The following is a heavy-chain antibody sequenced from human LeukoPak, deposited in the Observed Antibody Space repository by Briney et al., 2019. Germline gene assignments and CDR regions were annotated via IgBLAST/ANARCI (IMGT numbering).Heavy chain of an antibody. CDR3: ARGQGGSYWYYYYMDV. Sequence: PSDTLSLTCAVYGGSFRAYYWRWIHKPPGKGLEWIGEINHSGSTHYNPSHNSRVTISVETSKNQFSLKLSSVTAVDTAVYYCARGQGGSYWYYYYMDVWGKGTTVTVSS. CDR1: GGSFRAYY. CDR2: INHSGST. V-gene: IGHV4-34*01. J-gene: IGHJ6*03. D-gene: IGHD1-26*01.